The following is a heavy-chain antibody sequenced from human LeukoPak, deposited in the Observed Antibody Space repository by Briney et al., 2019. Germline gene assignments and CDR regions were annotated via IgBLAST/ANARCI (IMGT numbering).Heavy chain of an antibody. D-gene: IGHD3-16*01. J-gene: IGHJ5*02. Sequence: SETLSLTCTVSGGSISSYYWSWIRQPPGKGLEWIGYIYYSGSTNYNPSLKSRVTISVDTSKNQFSLKLSSVIAADTAVYYCARDIYGFDPWGQGTLVTVSS. CDR1: GGSISSYY. CDR3: ARDIYGFDP. V-gene: IGHV4-59*01. CDR2: IYYSGST.